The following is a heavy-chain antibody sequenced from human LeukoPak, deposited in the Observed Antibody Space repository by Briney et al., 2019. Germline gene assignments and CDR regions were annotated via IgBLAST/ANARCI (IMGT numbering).Heavy chain of an antibody. Sequence: GASVKVSCKASGGTFSSYAISWVRQAPGQGLEWMGRIIPILGIANYAQKFQGRVTITADKSTSTAYKELSSLRSEDTAVYYCARDLGRYYDSSGARSDYWGQGTLVTVSS. CDR2: IIPILGIA. D-gene: IGHD3-22*01. CDR1: GGTFSSYA. CDR3: ARDLGRYYDSSGARSDY. J-gene: IGHJ4*02. V-gene: IGHV1-69*04.